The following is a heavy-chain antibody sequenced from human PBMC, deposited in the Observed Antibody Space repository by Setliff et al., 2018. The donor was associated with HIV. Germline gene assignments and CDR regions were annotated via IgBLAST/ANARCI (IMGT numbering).Heavy chain of an antibody. V-gene: IGHV3-7*01. D-gene: IGHD3-10*01. CDR3: ARKLRPGHGMDV. CDR1: GFTFSNSW. CDR2: INQDGSEK. Sequence: GGSLRLSCAASGFTFSNSWMHWVRQAPGKGLEWVANINQDGSEKNYVDSVKGRFSISRDNAENSLYLQMSSLRAEDTAVYYCARKLRPGHGMDVWGQGTTVTVS. J-gene: IGHJ6*02.